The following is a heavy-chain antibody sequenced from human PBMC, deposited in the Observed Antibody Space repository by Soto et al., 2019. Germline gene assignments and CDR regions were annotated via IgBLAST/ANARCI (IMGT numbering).Heavy chain of an antibody. Sequence: QVQLQESGPGLVKPSETLSLTCTVSGGSISSYYWSWIRQPAGKGLEWIGRIYTSGSTNYNPSLKRRVTMSVDTSTNQFSLKLSSVTAADTAVYYCARDRSVAAAGTPNWFDPWGQGTLVTVSS. CDR2: IYTSGST. CDR1: GGSISSYY. V-gene: IGHV4-4*07. CDR3: ARDRSVAAAGTPNWFDP. J-gene: IGHJ5*02. D-gene: IGHD6-13*01.